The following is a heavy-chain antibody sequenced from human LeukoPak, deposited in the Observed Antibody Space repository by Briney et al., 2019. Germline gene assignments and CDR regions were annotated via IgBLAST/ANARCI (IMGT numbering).Heavy chain of an antibody. Sequence: PGGSLRLSCAASGFTVSSKYMSWVRQAPGKGLEWVSVIYSGGSTYYADSVKGRFTISRDNSKNTLYLQMKSLRAEDPAVYYCARVGSIVAAPTDAFDIWGQGTMVTVSS. J-gene: IGHJ3*02. CDR2: IYSGGST. D-gene: IGHD1-26*01. V-gene: IGHV3-66*01. CDR3: ARVGSIVAAPTDAFDI. CDR1: GFTVSSKY.